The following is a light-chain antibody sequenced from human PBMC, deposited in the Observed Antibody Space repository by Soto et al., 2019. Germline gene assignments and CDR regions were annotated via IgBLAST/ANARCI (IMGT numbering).Light chain of an antibody. Sequence: LTPPGSESVYLSVVAVFFCTKTSSDVGGYNYVSWYQQHPGKAPKLMIYDVSNRPSGVSNRFSGSKSGNTASLTISGLQAEDEADYYCSSYTSSSTRVFGTVTKVTVL. CDR1: SSDVGGYNY. CDR3: SSYTSSSTRV. V-gene: IGLV2-14*01. J-gene: IGLJ1*01. CDR2: DVS.